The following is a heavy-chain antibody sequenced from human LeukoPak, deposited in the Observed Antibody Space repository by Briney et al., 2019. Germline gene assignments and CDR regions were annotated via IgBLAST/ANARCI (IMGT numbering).Heavy chain of an antibody. V-gene: IGHV3-21*01. CDR3: ARDPHYCTNGVCWNYYYYMDV. CDR2: ISSSSSYI. CDR1: GFTFSSYS. J-gene: IGHJ6*03. Sequence: PGGSLRLSCAASGFTFSSYSMNWVRQAPGKVLERVSSISSSSSYIYYSDSVNGRFTISRDNSKITVYLQMNSLRAEDTAVYYCARDPHYCTNGVCWNYYYYMDVWGKGTTVTVSS. D-gene: IGHD2-8*01.